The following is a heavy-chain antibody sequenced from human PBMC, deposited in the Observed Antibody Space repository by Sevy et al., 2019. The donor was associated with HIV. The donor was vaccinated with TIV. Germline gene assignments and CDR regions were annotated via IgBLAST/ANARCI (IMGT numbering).Heavy chain of an antibody. CDR3: ARNFDY. CDR2: VHYSGRP. CDR1: GGSISSGNYL. J-gene: IGHJ4*02. Sequence: SETLSLTCTVSGGSISSGNYLWSWIRQTPGKGLEWIGTVHYSGRPYYNPSLKSRVTISEDTSKNQFSLNLNSVTAADTAVYFCARNFDYWGQGTLVTVSS. V-gene: IGHV4-39*01.